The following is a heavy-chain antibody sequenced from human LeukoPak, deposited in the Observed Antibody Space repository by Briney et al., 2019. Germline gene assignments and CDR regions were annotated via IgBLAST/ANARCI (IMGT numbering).Heavy chain of an antibody. CDR1: GFTFSSYW. V-gene: IGHV3-7*01. D-gene: IGHD5-24*01. CDR2: IKQDGSEK. Sequence: GGSLRLSCAASGFTFSSYWMSWVRQAPGKGLEWVANIKQDGSEKYYVDSVKARFAISRDNAKNSLYLQMNSLRAEDTAVYYCARDLGPDGCLAFDIWGQGTMVTVSS. CDR3: ARDLGPDGCLAFDI. J-gene: IGHJ3*02.